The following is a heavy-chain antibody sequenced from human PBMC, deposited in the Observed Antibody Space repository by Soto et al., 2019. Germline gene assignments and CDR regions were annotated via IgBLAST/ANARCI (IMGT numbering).Heavy chain of an antibody. V-gene: IGHV4-59*11. CDR1: GDSISSSHY. D-gene: IGHD1-26*01. J-gene: IGHJ4*02. CDR3: ARRYGGNFDY. Sequence: SETLSLTCTVSGDSISSSHYWSWIRQPPGKGLEWIGYIYNSGRTNYNPSLKSRVTISVDTSKNQFSLKLTSVTAADTAVYYCARRYGGNFDYWGQGTLVTVS. CDR2: IYNSGRT.